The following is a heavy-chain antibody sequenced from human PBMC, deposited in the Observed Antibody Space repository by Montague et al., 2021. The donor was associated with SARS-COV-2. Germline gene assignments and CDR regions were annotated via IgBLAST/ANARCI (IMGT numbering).Heavy chain of an antibody. D-gene: IGHD1-26*01. J-gene: IGHJ4*02. Sequence: SETLSLTCPVSSDCIGTCNSGAERQLPPVKGMDSFGEISHTGSTKYKPSLKSRVSMSVDKSWNQFSLRLTSVTAADTAIYYCARKGSGRSDLAYWGQGTLGTV. V-gene: IGHV4-4*02. CDR3: ARKGSGRSDLAY. CDR2: ISHTGST. CDR1: SDCIGTCNS.